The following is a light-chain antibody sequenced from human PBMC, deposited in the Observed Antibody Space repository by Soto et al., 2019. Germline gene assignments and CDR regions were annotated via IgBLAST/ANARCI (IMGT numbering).Light chain of an antibody. CDR3: QQSYSTPYT. Sequence: DIPMTPSPSSLSASVGDRVTITCRASQSISSNSNWYQQKPGKAPKLLIYAASSLQSGVPSRFSGSGSGTDFVLTISSLQPEDFATYYCQQSYSTPYTFGQGTKLEIK. CDR2: AAS. V-gene: IGKV1-39*01. CDR1: QSISSN. J-gene: IGKJ2*01.